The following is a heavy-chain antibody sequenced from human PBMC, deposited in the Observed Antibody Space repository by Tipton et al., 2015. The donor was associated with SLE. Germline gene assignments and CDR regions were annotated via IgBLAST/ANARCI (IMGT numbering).Heavy chain of an antibody. CDR1: GGSISSYY. CDR2: IYTSGST. CDR3: ARGGIAAAGWDP. D-gene: IGHD6-13*01. J-gene: IGHJ5*02. V-gene: IGHV4-4*07. Sequence: TLSLTCTVSGGSISSYYWSWIRQPAGKGLEWFGRIYTSGSTNYNPSLQSRVTISVDTSKNQFSLKLSSVTAADTAVYYCARGGIAAAGWDPWGQGTLVTVSS.